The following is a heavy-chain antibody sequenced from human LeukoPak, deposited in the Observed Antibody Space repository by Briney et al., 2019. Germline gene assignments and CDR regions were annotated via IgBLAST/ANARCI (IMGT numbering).Heavy chain of an antibody. CDR1: GFTFSTYW. V-gene: IGHV3-7*04. CDR3: ARAMAV. J-gene: IGHJ6*02. Sequence: GGSLRLSCAASGFTFSTYWMTWVRQAPGKGLEWVANVNQDGSAKYYVDSVKGRFTISRDNAKNSLYLQMNSLRAEDTAVYYCARAMAVWGQGTTATVSS. CDR2: VNQDGSAK.